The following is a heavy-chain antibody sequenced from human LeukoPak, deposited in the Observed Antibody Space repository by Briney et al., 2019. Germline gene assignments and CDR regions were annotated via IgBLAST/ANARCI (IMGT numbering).Heavy chain of an antibody. CDR1: GFIFNNYA. CDR2: ISWNSGSI. Sequence: GGSLRLSCAGSGFIFNNYAMHWVRQPPGKGLEWVSGISWNSGSIDYADSVKGRFTISRDNAKNSLYLQMNSLRVEDTAFYYCARDENWAFGYWGQGTLVTVSS. D-gene: IGHD7-27*01. J-gene: IGHJ4*02. CDR3: ARDENWAFGY. V-gene: IGHV3-9*01.